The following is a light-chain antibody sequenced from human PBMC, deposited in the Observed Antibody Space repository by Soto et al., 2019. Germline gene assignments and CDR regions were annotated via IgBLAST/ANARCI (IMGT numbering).Light chain of an antibody. CDR2: EAS. CDR1: QSVSSY. CDR3: QQYNKWPQT. Sequence: EIVLTQSPATLSLSPGERATLSCRASQSVSSYLAWYQQKPGQAPRLLIYEASKRATGIPARFSGSGSGTEFTLTISSLQSEDIAVYYCQQYNKWPQTFGQGTKVEIK. J-gene: IGKJ1*01. V-gene: IGKV3D-15*01.